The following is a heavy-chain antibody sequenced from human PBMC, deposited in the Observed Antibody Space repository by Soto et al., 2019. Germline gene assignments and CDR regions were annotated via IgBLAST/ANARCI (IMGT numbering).Heavy chain of an antibody. CDR2: IYYSGST. V-gene: IGHV4-31*03. J-gene: IGHJ6*02. Sequence: SETLSLTCTVSGGSISSGGDYWRWIRQHPGKGLEWIGYIYYSGSTYYNPSLKSRVTISVDTSKNQFSLNLSSVTAADMAVYYCAREGANGEASGLVYYYGMDVWGQGTTVT. D-gene: IGHD4-17*01. CDR1: GGSISSGGDY. CDR3: AREGANGEASGLVYYYGMDV.